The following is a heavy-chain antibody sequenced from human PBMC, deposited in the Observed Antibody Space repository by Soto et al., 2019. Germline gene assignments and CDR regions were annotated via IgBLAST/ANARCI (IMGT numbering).Heavy chain of an antibody. V-gene: IGHV3-23*01. CDR3: AKCGYDSSGRLVRYFQH. Sequence: PGGPLRLSCAASGLTCNIFSMSCVLQDPGKRLEWVSAISGSGGGTYYAESVEGRFTISRDNSNNTLYLQMSSLRAEDTAVYYCAKCGYDSSGRLVRYFQHWGQGTLVTGSS. CDR2: ISGSGGGT. J-gene: IGHJ1*01. D-gene: IGHD3-22*01. CDR1: GLTCNIFS.